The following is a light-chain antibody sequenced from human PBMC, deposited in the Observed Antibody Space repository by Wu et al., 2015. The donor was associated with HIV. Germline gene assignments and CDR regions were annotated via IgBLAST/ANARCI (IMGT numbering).Light chain of an antibody. V-gene: IGKV3-20*01. Sequence: EIVLTQSPGTLSLSPGERATLSCRASQSVSSSYLAWYQQKPGQAPRLVIYGASSRATGIPDRFSGSVSGTDFTLTISKLEPEDFAVYYCQQYGSSPRGTFGQGTKLEIK. J-gene: IGKJ2*01. CDR3: QQYGSSPRGT. CDR1: QSVSSSY. CDR2: GAS.